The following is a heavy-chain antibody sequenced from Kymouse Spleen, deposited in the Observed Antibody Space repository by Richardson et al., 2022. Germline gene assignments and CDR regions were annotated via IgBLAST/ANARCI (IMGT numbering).Heavy chain of an antibody. Sequence: QVQLQQSGPGLVKPSQTLSLTCAISGDSVSSNSAAWNWIRQSPSRGLEWLGRTYYRSKWYNDYAVSVKSRITINPDTSKNQFSLQLNSVTPEDTAVYYCAREGVTMVRGVHYYYYGMDVWGQGTTVTVSS. V-gene: IGHV6-1*01. J-gene: IGHJ6*02. CDR3: AREGVTMVRGVHYYYYGMDV. CDR2: TYYRSKWYN. D-gene: IGHD3-10*01. CDR1: GDSVSSNSAA.